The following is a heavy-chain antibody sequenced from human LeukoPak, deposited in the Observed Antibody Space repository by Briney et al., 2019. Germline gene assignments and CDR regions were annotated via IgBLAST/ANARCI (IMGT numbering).Heavy chain of an antibody. D-gene: IGHD6-19*01. V-gene: IGHV4-39*07. CDR3: ARDLRLAHAPTYGMDV. Sequence: SGTLSLTCTVSGGSISSSSYYWGWIRQPPGKGLERIGSIYYSGSTNYNPSLKSRVTISVDTSKNQFSLKLSSVTAADTAVYYCARDLRLAHAPTYGMDVWGQGTTVTVSS. J-gene: IGHJ6*02. CDR1: GGSISSSSYY. CDR2: IYYSGST.